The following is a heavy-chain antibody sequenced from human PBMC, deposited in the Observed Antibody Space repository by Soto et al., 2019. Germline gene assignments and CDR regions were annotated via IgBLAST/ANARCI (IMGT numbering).Heavy chain of an antibody. J-gene: IGHJ4*02. D-gene: IGHD3-10*01. CDR1: GFTFSSYG. CDR2: ISYDGSNK. Sequence: QVQLVESGGGVVQPGRSLRLSCAASGFTFSSYGMHWVRQAPGKGLEWVAVISYDGSNKYYADSVKGRFTISRDNSKNTLYLQMNSLRAEDTAVYYCAKDRFLVRGLTHPFDYWGQGTLVTVSS. CDR3: AKDRFLVRGLTHPFDY. V-gene: IGHV3-30*18.